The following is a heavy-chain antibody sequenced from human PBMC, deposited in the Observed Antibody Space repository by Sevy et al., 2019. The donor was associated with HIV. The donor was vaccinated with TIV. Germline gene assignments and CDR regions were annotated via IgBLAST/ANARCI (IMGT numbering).Heavy chain of an antibody. CDR3: AKGGGIAARLPYYYGMDV. J-gene: IGHJ6*02. Sequence: GGSLRLPCAASGFTFSNYAMSWVRQAPGKGLEWVSGVGSGGSTYYADSLKGRFTISRDNSKNTLYLQMNSLRAEDTAVYYCAKGGGIAARLPYYYGMDVWGQGTTVTVSS. CDR2: VGSGGST. D-gene: IGHD6-6*01. V-gene: IGHV3-23*01. CDR1: GFTFSNYA.